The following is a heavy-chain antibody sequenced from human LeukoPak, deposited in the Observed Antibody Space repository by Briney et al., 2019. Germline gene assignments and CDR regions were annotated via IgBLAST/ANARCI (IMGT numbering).Heavy chain of an antibody. CDR2: IYYSGST. CDR3: ARDLILQGYAFDI. D-gene: IGHD2/OR15-2a*01. CDR1: GGSISSSSYY. Sequence: SETLSLTCTVSGGSISSSSYYWGWIRQPPVEGLEWIGSIYYSGSTYYNPSLKSRVTISVDTSKNQFSLKLSSVTAADTAVYYCARDLILQGYAFDIWGQGTMVTVSS. V-gene: IGHV4-39*07. J-gene: IGHJ3*02.